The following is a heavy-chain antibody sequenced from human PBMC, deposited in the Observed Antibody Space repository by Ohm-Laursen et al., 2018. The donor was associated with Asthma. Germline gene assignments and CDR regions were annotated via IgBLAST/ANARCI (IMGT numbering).Heavy chain of an antibody. Sequence: SLRLSCTASGYTFSRYSIHWVRQVPGKGLEWVASISTASTFIYYADSVRGRFTTSRDNAKNSVYLQMNSLRAEDTAVYYCTRGGHYGSYFDYWGQGTLVTVSS. CDR3: TRGGHYGSYFDY. CDR1: GYTFSRYS. J-gene: IGHJ4*02. D-gene: IGHD4-17*01. CDR2: ISTASTFI. V-gene: IGHV3-21*01.